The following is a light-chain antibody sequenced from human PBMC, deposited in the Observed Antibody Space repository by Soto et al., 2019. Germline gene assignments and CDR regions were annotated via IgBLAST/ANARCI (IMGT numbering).Light chain of an antibody. CDR3: QQYSTWVT. Sequence: EIVMTQSPVTLSLSPGDTATLSCRASQTITSNLAWYQQKPGQPPRLLIYDASTRATGLPARFSGSGSGTEFTLTISTLQSEDFAVYYCQQYSTWVTFGGGTQLEIE. CDR2: DAS. V-gene: IGKV3-15*01. CDR1: QTITSN. J-gene: IGKJ4*01.